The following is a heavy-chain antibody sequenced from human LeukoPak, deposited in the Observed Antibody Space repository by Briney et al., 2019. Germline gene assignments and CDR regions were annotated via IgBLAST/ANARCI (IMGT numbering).Heavy chain of an antibody. CDR3: ARGRSRYDSSGYFFDY. J-gene: IGHJ4*02. CDR2: IYYSGST. V-gene: IGHV4-61*05. D-gene: IGHD3-22*01. CDR1: GGSSSSSSYY. Sequence: PSETLSLTGTVSGGSSSSSSYYWGWIRQPPGKGLEWIGYIYYSGSTNYNPSLKSRVTISVDTSKNQFSLKLSSVTAADTAVYYCARGRSRYDSSGYFFDYWGQGTLVTVSS.